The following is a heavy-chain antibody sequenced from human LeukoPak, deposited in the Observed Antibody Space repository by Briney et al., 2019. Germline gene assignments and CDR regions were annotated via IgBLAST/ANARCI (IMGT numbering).Heavy chain of an antibody. J-gene: IGHJ4*02. V-gene: IGHV3-11*01. Sequence: GGSLRLSCAASGFTFSDYYMSWIRQAPGKGLEWVSYISSSGSTIYYADSVKGRFTISRDNAKNSLYLQMNSLRAEDTAVYYCARVGSYDSSGYYQPHFFDYWGQGTLVTVSS. D-gene: IGHD3-22*01. CDR2: ISSSGSTI. CDR1: GFTFSDYY. CDR3: ARVGSYDSSGYYQPHFFDY.